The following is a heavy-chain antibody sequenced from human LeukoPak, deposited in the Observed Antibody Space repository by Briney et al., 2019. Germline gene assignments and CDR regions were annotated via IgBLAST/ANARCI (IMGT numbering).Heavy chain of an antibody. CDR1: GFTFSDHY. J-gene: IGHJ4*02. CDR3: VAYQSGRPY. Sequence: GGSLRLSCAASGFTFSDHYMDWVRQAPGKGLEWVGRSKNKSKRYSTGYAASVQGRFTISRDDSKDSLFLQMNSLKTDDTAAYYCVAYQSGRPYWGQGAPVTVSS. CDR2: SKNKSKRYST. D-gene: IGHD3-3*01. V-gene: IGHV3-72*01.